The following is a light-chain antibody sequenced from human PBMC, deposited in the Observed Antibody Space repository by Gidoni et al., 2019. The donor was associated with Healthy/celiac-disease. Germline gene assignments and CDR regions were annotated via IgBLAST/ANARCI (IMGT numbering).Light chain of an antibody. Sequence: DIQMTQSPSSLSASVGDRVTITCRASQSISSYLNWYQQKPGKAPKLLIYAASSLQSGVPSRFSGSGSGTDFTLTISSLQPEDFATYYCQQSYSTPRPFGQXTQLEIK. V-gene: IGKV1-39*01. CDR3: QQSYSTPRP. CDR2: AAS. CDR1: QSISSY. J-gene: IGKJ2*01.